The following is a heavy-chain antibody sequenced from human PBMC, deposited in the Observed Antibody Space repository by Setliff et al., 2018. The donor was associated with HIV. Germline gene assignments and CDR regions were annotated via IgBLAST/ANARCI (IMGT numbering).Heavy chain of an antibody. CDR3: ASPAYYDYVWGSYRPYYFDY. J-gene: IGHJ4*02. Sequence: SVKVSCKTSGYTFTNYGISWVRQAPGQGLEWMGGIIPILGIANYAQKFQGRVTITADKSTSTAYMELSSLRSEDTAVYHCASPAYYDYVWGSYRPYYFDYWGQGTLVTVSS. CDR2: IIPILGIA. CDR1: GYTFTNYG. V-gene: IGHV1-69*10. D-gene: IGHD3-16*02.